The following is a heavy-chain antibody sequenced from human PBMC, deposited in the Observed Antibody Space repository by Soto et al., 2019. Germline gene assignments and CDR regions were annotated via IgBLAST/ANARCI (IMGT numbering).Heavy chain of an antibody. CDR3: ARVSGSYWDYYYGMDV. V-gene: IGHV3-23*01. CDR1: GFTFSSYA. Sequence: GGSLRLSCAASGFTFSSYAMSWVRQAPGKGLEWVSAISGSGGSTYYADSVKGRFTISRDNSKNTLYLQMNSLRAEDTAVYYCARVSGSYWDYYYGMDVWGQGTTVTVSS. J-gene: IGHJ6*02. D-gene: IGHD1-26*01. CDR2: ISGSGGST.